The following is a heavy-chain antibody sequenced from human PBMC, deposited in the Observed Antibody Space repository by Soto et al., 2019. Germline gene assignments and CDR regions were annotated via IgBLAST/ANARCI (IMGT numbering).Heavy chain of an antibody. Sequence: QVQLVESGGGVVQPGRSLRLSCAASGFTFSSYGMHWVRQAPGKGLEWVAVISYDGSNKYYADSVKGRFTISRDNSKNTLYLPMNSLRAEDTAVYYCAKAGNKWLRSPVFDYWGQGTLVTVSS. CDR2: ISYDGSNK. CDR1: GFTFSSYG. J-gene: IGHJ4*02. CDR3: AKAGNKWLRSPVFDY. V-gene: IGHV3-30*18. D-gene: IGHD5-12*01.